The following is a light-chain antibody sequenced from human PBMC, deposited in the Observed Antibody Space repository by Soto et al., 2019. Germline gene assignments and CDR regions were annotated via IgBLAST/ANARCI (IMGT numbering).Light chain of an antibody. J-gene: IGLJ1*01. CDR1: SSDVGSYNL. CDR2: EGN. V-gene: IGLV2-23*01. CDR3: CSYAGTTTVV. Sequence: QSALTQPASVSGSPGQSITISCTGTSSDVGSYNLVSWYQQHPGKARKLMIYEGNKRPSGVSNRFSGSKSANTASLTISGLQTEDEADYYCCSYAGTTTVVFGTGTKLTVL.